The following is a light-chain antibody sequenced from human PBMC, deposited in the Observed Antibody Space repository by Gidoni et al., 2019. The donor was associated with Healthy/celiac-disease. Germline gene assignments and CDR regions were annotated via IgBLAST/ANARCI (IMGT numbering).Light chain of an antibody. J-gene: IGLJ2*01. CDR3: QSYDSSLSGSV. V-gene: IGLV1-40*01. CDR2: GNS. CDR1: SSNIGAGYD. Sequence: QSVLTPPPSVSVAPGQRVTISCTGSSSNIGAGYDVHWYQQLPGTAPKLPIYGNSNRPSGGPDRFSGSKSGTSASLAITGLQAEDEADYYCQSYDSSLSGSVFGGGTKLTVL.